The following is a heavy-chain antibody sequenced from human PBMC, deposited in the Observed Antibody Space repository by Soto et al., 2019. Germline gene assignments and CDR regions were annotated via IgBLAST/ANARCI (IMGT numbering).Heavy chain of an antibody. CDR1: GFTFSDYY. CDR3: ARVELRRTVIVSGLDY. V-gene: IGHV3-11*01. Sequence: QVQLVESGGGLVKPGGSLRLSCAASGFTFSDYYMSWIRQAPGKGLEWISYISDGAAIIRYADSVRGRFTISRDSAKNSLFLQMNSLRAEDTAMYFCARVELRRTVIVSGLDYWGQGTPVTVSS. CDR2: ISDGAAII. D-gene: IGHD4-4*01. J-gene: IGHJ4*02.